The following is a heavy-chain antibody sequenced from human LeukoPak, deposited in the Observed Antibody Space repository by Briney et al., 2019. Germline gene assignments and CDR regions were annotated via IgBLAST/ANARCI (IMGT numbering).Heavy chain of an antibody. CDR3: ARGIYYGSGSYPPPSDY. D-gene: IGHD3-10*01. CDR2: INHSGST. CDR1: GVSFSGYY. V-gene: IGHV4-34*01. Sequence: SETLSLTCAVYGVSFSGYYWSWVRQPPGKGLEWVGEINHSGSTNYNTSLKSRVNISVDTSKNQFSLKLSSVTAADTAVYYCARGIYYGSGSYPPPSDYWGQGTLVTVSS. J-gene: IGHJ4*02.